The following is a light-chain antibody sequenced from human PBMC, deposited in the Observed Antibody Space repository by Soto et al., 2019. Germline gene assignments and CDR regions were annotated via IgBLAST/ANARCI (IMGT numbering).Light chain of an antibody. CDR1: QVIGSRY. CDR3: QQFGSSIPHT. V-gene: IGKV3-20*01. CDR2: GTS. Sequence: IVLTQSPGTVSLSPGERATISCRASQVIGSRYLAWYHQKSGQAPRLLIYGTSSRATGIPDRFSGSGSGTDFTLTISRLEPEDFGVYYCQQFGSSIPHTFGQGTKLEIK. J-gene: IGKJ2*01.